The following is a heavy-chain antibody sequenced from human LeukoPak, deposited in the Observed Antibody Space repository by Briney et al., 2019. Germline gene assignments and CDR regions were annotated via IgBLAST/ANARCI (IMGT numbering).Heavy chain of an antibody. CDR3: AKSPNSYCSGGNCYADY. J-gene: IGHJ4*02. CDR2: ISGSGGST. V-gene: IGHV3-23*01. D-gene: IGHD2-15*01. Sequence: PGGSLRLSCAASGFTFSNAWMSWVRQAPGKGLEWVSIISGSGGSTYYADSVKGRFTISRDNSKNTLYLQMNSLRAEDTAVYYCAKSPNSYCSGGNCYADYWGQGTLVTVSS. CDR1: GFTFSNAW.